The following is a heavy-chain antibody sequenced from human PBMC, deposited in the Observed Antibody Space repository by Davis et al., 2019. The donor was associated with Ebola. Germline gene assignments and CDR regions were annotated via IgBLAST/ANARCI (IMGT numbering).Heavy chain of an antibody. CDR3: ARDALGDFWSGYYYYYGMDV. D-gene: IGHD3-3*01. CDR1: GGFVSSGGYS. Sequence: MPSETLSLTCAVSGGFVSSGGYSWSWIRQPPGKGLEWIGYYYYTGSTYYNPSLKSRVTISVDTSKNQFSLKLSSVTAADTAVYYCARDALGDFWSGYYYYYGMDVWGQGTTVTVSS. J-gene: IGHJ6*02. CDR2: YYYTGST. V-gene: IGHV4-30-4*07.